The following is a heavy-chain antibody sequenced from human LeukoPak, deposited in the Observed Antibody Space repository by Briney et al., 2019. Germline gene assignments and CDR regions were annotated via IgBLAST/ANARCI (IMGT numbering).Heavy chain of an antibody. CDR2: NYYTGST. Sequence: SETLSLPCTVSGGSITISSNHWGWIRQPPAKGLEWIGPNYYTGSTYYNPSLKSRITISVDTTKNQFSLNLTSVAAADTAVYYCARWSSGSADYWGQGTLVTVSS. D-gene: IGHD1-26*01. CDR3: ARWSSGSADY. V-gene: IGHV4-39*01. J-gene: IGHJ4*02. CDR1: GGSITISSNH.